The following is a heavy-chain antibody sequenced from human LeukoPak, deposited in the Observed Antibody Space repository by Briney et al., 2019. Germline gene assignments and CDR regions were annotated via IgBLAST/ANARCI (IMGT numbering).Heavy chain of an antibody. CDR3: ATSTKTVRPDSWDS. D-gene: IGHD6-6*01. J-gene: IGHJ4*02. V-gene: IGHV4-34*01. Sequence: NPSETLSLTCAIYGGSFDGYSWSWIRQSPGEGLEWIGEINLGGSTNYNPSLKSRVTMTIDTSKKEVSLKLTSVTAADTSIYFCATSTKTVRPDSWDSWGQGTLVTVSS. CDR1: GGSFDGYS. CDR2: INLGGST.